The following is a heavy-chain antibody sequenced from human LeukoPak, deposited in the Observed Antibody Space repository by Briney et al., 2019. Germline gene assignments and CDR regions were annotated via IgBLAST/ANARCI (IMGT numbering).Heavy chain of an antibody. D-gene: IGHD3-10*01. Sequence: SETLSLTCEVSNYPITSDYYWVWIRQPPGQGLEWIGQIFHSGIAHYNPSLKSRVTMSVDTSRSQFSVNLNSVTAADTAVYYCGRAGFGTAYNPFYYYMDVWGKGTTVTVSS. J-gene: IGHJ6*03. CDR1: NYPITSDYY. CDR2: IFHSGIA. CDR3: GRAGFGTAYNPFYYYMDV. V-gene: IGHV4-38-2*01.